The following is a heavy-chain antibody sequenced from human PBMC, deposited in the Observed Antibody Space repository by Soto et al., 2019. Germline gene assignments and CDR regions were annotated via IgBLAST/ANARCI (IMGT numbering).Heavy chain of an antibody. CDR1: GFTFSSYA. D-gene: IGHD6-6*01. V-gene: IGHV3-23*01. CDR3: AKDSALHPYYFDY. CDR2: ISGSGGST. J-gene: IGHJ4*02. Sequence: EVQLLESGGGLVQPGGSLRLSCAASGFTFSSYAMSWVRQAPGKGLEWVSAISGSGGSTYYADSVKGRFTISRDNSKNTLYLQINSLRAEDTAVYYCAKDSALHPYYFDYWGQGTLVTVSS.